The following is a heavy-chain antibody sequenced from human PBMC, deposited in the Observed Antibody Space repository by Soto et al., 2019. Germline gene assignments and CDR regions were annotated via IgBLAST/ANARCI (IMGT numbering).Heavy chain of an antibody. J-gene: IGHJ4*02. Sequence: QVQLQESGPGLVKPSETLSLTCTVSGGSISSYYWSWIRQPPGKGLEWIGYIYYSGSTNYNPSLKSRVTISVDTSKNQFSLKLSSVTAADTAVYYCARGLRDFLDYWGQGTLVTVSS. D-gene: IGHD2-8*01. CDR1: GGSISSYY. CDR3: ARGLRDFLDY. V-gene: IGHV4-59*01. CDR2: IYYSGST.